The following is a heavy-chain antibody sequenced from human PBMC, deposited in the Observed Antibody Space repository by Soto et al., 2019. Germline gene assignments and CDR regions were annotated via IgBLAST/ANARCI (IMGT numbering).Heavy chain of an antibody. D-gene: IGHD4-17*01. CDR3: ARKLRRRSYYFDY. Sequence: QVQLVQSGAEVKKPGSSVKVSCKASGGTFSSYTISWVRQAPGQGLEWMGRIIPILGIANYAQKFQGRVTITADKATSTAYMELSSLRSEDTAVYYCARKLRRRSYYFDYWGQGTLVTVSS. J-gene: IGHJ4*02. CDR1: GGTFSSYT. V-gene: IGHV1-69*02. CDR2: IIPILGIA.